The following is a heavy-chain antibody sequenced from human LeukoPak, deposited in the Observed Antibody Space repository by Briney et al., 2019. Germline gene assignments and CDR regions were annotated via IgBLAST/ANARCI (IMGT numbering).Heavy chain of an antibody. CDR2: IYSSGGT. CDR1: GGSISSSSYY. V-gene: IGHV4-39*01. D-gene: IGHD5-24*01. Sequence: SETLSLTCTVSGGSISSSSYYWVRLPPPPGLGLDWIGHIYSSGGTDYNPSLKSRLTISVDTSKNQFSLRLSSVTAADTAVYYCAKKWLQSPVVDWGQGTLVTVSS. J-gene: IGHJ4*02. CDR3: AKKWLQSPVVD.